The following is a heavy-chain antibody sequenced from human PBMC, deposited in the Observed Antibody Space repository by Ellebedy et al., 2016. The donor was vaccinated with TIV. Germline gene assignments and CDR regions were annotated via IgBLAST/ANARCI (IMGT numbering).Heavy chain of an antibody. J-gene: IGHJ4*02. CDR3: ARESPGICYFDY. D-gene: IGHD3-3*02. Sequence: PGGSLTLSCAASGFTSSPHPMHWVRQTPGKGLEWVAIVSYVGRDKYYANSVKGRFSISRDNSKNTLSLQVNSLRAEDTDVYYCARESPGICYFDYWGQGTLVTVSS. V-gene: IGHV3-30*04. CDR2: VSYVGRDK. CDR1: GFTSSPHP.